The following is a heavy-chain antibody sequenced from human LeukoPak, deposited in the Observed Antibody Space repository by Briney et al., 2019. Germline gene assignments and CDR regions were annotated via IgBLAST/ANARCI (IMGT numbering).Heavy chain of an antibody. CDR3: ARDTRDAFDI. J-gene: IGHJ3*02. CDR1: GGSIRGFY. V-gene: IGHV4-59*01. Sequence: SETLSLTCTVSGGSIRGFYWNWIRQPPGKGLEWIGYVYYSGNTNYNPSLKSRVTISLDTSKNQFSLKLRSVTAADTAVYYCARDTRDAFDIWVQGTMVTVSS. CDR2: VYYSGNT.